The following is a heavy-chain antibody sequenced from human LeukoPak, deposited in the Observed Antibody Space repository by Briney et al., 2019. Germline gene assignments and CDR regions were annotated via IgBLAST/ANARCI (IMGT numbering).Heavy chain of an antibody. V-gene: IGHV3-11*01. J-gene: IGHJ4*02. Sequence: PGGSLRLSCAPSGFTFGDYYMSRFRQSPGRGLEWLSYISASGSSISYADSVKGRFTISRDNAKNSLHLQMSSLTSEDTAVYFCATDYHGSGTFDYWGQGTLVTVSS. CDR1: GFTFGDYY. D-gene: IGHD3-10*01. CDR3: ATDYHGSGTFDY. CDR2: ISASGSSI.